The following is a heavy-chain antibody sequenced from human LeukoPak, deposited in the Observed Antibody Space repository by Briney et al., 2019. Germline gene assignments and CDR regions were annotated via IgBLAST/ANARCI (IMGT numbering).Heavy chain of an antibody. CDR1: GFTFSSYA. CDR2: ISGSGGST. V-gene: IGHV3-23*01. CDR3: AKASYGDLHENWFDP. D-gene: IGHD4-17*01. J-gene: IGHJ5*02. Sequence: PGGSLRLSCAVSGFTFSSYAMSWVRQAPGKGLEWVSAISGSGGSTYYADSVKGRFTISRDNSKNTLYLQMNSLRAEDTAVYYCAKASYGDLHENWFDPWGQGTLVTVSS.